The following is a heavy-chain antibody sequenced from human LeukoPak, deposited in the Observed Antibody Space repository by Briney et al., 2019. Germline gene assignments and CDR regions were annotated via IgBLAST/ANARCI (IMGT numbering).Heavy chain of an antibody. CDR2: LYQSGST. J-gene: IGHJ4*02. CDR3: AKAAGDGYNLLDY. Sequence: PSETLSLTRPVSGGSISNGGCSRRWIRQPPGKGLEWIGYLYQSGSTYYNPSIKSRVTISVDRSKNQFSLKLSSVAAADTVVYYCAKAAGDGYNLLDYWGQGTLVTVSS. D-gene: IGHD5-24*01. V-gene: IGHV4-30-2*01. CDR1: GGSISNGGCS.